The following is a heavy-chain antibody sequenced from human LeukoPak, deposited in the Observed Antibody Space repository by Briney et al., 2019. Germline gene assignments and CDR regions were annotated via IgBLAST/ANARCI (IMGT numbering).Heavy chain of an antibody. J-gene: IGHJ6*03. D-gene: IGHD4-11*01. CDR2: IYHSGST. CDR1: GGSISSGGYY. Sequence: PSETLSLTCTVSGGSISSGGYYWSWIRQPPGKGLEWIGYIYHSGSTYYNLSLKSRVTISVDRSNNQFSLNLSSVTAADTAVYYCARNRGSTVITDHYYYYYMDVWGKGTTVTVSS. V-gene: IGHV4-30-2*01. CDR3: ARNRGSTVITDHYYYYYMDV.